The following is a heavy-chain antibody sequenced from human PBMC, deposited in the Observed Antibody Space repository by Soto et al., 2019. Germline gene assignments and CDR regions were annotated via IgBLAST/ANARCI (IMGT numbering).Heavy chain of an antibody. V-gene: IGHV5-10-1*01. CDR1: GYSFTSYW. J-gene: IGHJ4*02. CDR3: VRDDDGYSSSWYDSY. CDR2: IDPSDSYT. Sequence: PGESLKISCKGSGYSFTSYWISWVRQMPGKGLEWMGRIDPSDSYTNYSPSFQGHVTISADKSISTAYLQWSSLKASDTAMYYCVRDDDGYSSSWYDSYWGQGTLVTVSS. D-gene: IGHD6-13*01.